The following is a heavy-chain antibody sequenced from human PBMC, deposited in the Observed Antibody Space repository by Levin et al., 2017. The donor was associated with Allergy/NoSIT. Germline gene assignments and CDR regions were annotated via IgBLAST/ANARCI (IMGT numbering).Heavy chain of an antibody. D-gene: IGHD3/OR15-3a*01. CDR3: ATEDWGPAGFHI. J-gene: IGHJ3*02. CDR1: GFTFSNAW. CDR2: IRSKTDGGTT. V-gene: IGHV3-15*01. Sequence: PSETLSLTCAASGFTFSNAWMNWVRQTPGKGLEWVGRIRSKTDGGTTDYAAPVKARFTISRDDSTDTLYLQMSSLKSEDTALYYCATEDWGPAGFHIWGQGTMVTVSS.